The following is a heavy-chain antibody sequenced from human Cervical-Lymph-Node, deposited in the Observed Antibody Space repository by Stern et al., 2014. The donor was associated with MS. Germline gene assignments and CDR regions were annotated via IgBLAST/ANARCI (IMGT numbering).Heavy chain of an antibody. CDR1: GYTFTNYG. CDR3: ARDGLWSANY. CDR2: MSTYSDDI. Sequence: QVQLVESEAAVKKPGPSVKVSCKASGYTFTNYGIFWVRQAPGQGIEWMGGMSTYSDDIYYAQNLQGRLSMTTDTSTSTAYMELRSLRSDDTAVYYCARDGLWSANYWGQGTLVTVSS. J-gene: IGHJ4*02. V-gene: IGHV1-18*04. D-gene: IGHD2-21*01.